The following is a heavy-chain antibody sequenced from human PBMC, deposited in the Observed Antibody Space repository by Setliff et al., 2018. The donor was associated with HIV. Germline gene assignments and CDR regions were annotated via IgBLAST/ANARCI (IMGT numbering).Heavy chain of an antibody. CDR3: ARDYLYYYYYMDV. CDR1: GSTFSNYW. CDR2: IKQDGSEK. J-gene: IGHJ6*03. V-gene: IGHV3-7*01. Sequence: GGSLRLSCAASGSTFSNYWMSWVRQAPGKGPEWVANIKQDGSEKYYVESVKGRFTISRDSAKNSLYLQMNSLRAEDTAVYYCARDYLYYYYYMDVWGRGTTVTVSS.